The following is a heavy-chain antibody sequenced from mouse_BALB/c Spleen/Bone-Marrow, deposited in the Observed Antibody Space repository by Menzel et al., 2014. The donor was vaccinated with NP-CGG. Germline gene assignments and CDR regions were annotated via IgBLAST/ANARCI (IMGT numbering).Heavy chain of an antibody. J-gene: IGHJ2*01. V-gene: IGHV5-17*02. CDR1: GFTFSSLG. CDR3: TRSRGNWDDFDY. D-gene: IGHD3-3*01. CDR2: ISSGSRTV. Sequence: EVMLVESGGGLAQPGGSRKLSCAASGFTFSSLGMHWVRQAPEKGLEWVAYISSGSRTVFYADTVKGRFTISRDNPKNALFLQMTSLRSEDTAMYYCTRSRGNWDDFDYWGQGTTLTVSS.